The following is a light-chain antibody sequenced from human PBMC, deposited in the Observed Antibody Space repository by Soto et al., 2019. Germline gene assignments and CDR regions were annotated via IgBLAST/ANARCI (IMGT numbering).Light chain of an antibody. Sequence: DIQMTQSPSSVSASVGDRVTITCRASEDISSWLAWYQQKPGRAPKLLIYAASSLQSGVPSRFNGNGSGTEFTLTISRLQPEDFANYYCQQANSFPATLGPGTKV. V-gene: IGKV1-12*01. J-gene: IGKJ3*01. CDR2: AAS. CDR1: EDISSW. CDR3: QQANSFPAT.